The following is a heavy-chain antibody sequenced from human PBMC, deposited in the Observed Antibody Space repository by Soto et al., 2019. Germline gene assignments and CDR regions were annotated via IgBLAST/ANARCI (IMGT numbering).Heavy chain of an antibody. V-gene: IGHV3-33*01. CDR3: ARAGYCSSTSCPQPYYYGMDV. D-gene: IGHD2-2*01. CDR1: GFTFSSYG. CDR2: MWYDGSNK. J-gene: IGHJ6*02. Sequence: PGGSLRLSCAASGFTFSSYGMHWVRQAPGKGLEWVAVMWYDGSNKYYADSVKGRFTISGDNSKNTLYLQMNSLRAEDTAVYYCARAGYCSSTSCPQPYYYGMDVWGQGTTVTVSS.